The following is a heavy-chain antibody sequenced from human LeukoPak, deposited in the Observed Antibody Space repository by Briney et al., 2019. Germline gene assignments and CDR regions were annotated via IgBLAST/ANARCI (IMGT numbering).Heavy chain of an antibody. D-gene: IGHD6-13*01. J-gene: IGHJ4*02. V-gene: IGHV1-8*02. CDR3: ARVGYSSSWYDY. Sequence: ASVKVSCKASGGTFSSYAISWVRQATGQGLEWMGWMNPNSGNTGYAQKFQGRVTMTRNTSISTAYMELSSLRSEDTAVYYCARVGYSSSWYDYWGQGTLVTVSS. CDR1: GGTFSSYA. CDR2: MNPNSGNT.